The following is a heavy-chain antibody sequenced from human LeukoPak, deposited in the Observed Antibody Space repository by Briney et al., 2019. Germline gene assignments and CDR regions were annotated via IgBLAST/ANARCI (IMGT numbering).Heavy chain of an antibody. D-gene: IGHD2-8*02. J-gene: IGHJ6*02. CDR1: GFTFNTGS. Sequence: GGSLRLTCRASGFTFNTGSMHWVRQAPGKGLEWVAVIWYDGSIKYYSDSVKGRFTISRDNSKNTLYLQMNSLRAQDTAVYYCVRISCTGSTSQPYLYYDIDDWGQGTTVTVSS. V-gene: IGHV3-33*01. CDR2: IWYDGSIK. CDR3: VRISCTGSTSQPYLYYDIDD.